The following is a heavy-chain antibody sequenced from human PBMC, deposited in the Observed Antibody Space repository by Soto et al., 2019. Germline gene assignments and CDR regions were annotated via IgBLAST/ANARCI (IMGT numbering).Heavy chain of an antibody. CDR2: TYYRSKWYN. J-gene: IGHJ5*02. CDR1: GDSVSSNSAA. Sequence: QVQLQQSGPGLVKPSQTLSLTCAISGDSVSSNSAAWNWIRQSPSRGLEWLGRTYYRSKWYNDYAVSVKSRITINPDTSKNQFSLQLNSVTPEGTAVYYCARNPWDYVGSVIWFDPWGQGTLVTVSS. D-gene: IGHD3-16*01. CDR3: ARNPWDYVGSVIWFDP. V-gene: IGHV6-1*01.